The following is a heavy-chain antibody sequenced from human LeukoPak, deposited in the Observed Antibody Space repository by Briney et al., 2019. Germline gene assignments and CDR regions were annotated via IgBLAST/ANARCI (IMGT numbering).Heavy chain of an antibody. D-gene: IGHD3-10*01. V-gene: IGHV3-23*01. CDR3: AKRGVVVRVILVGFHKEAYYFDS. Sequence: PAGGSLRLSCAVSGITLSNYGMSWVRQAPGKGLEWVAGISDSGGRTKYADSVKGRFTISRDNSKNTLYLQMNSLRAEDTAVYFCAKRGVVVRVILVGFHKEAYYFDSWGQGALVTVSS. CDR1: GITLSNYG. CDR2: ISDSGGRT. J-gene: IGHJ4*02.